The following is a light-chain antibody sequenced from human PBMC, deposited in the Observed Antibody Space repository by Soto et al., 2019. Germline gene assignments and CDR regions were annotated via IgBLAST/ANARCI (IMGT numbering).Light chain of an antibody. CDR2: GAS. J-gene: IGKJ3*01. V-gene: IGKV3-20*01. CDR1: QSVRSSD. Sequence: DTVLTQSPGTLSFSPGERATLSCRASQSVRSSDLAWYQQKPGQAPRLLIYGASSRATGIPDRFGGSGSGTDFTLTISRLEPEDFAVYYCQQYISSPPGRAFGPGTKVDIK. CDR3: QQYISSPPGRA.